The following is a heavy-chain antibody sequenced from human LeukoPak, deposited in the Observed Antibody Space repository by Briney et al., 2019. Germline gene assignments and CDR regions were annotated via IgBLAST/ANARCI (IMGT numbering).Heavy chain of an antibody. V-gene: IGHV3-48*02. J-gene: IGHJ6*02. CDR3: AKVIRGGYGVDV. D-gene: IGHD3-10*01. Sequence: GGSLRLSCAASGFTFSSFGMNWVRQAPGKGLEWVSYISDSSSLTYYADSVKGRFTISRDNAKNSLSLQLNSLRDEDTAVYFCAKVIRGGYGVDVWGQGTTVAVSS. CDR2: ISDSSSLT. CDR1: GFTFSSFG.